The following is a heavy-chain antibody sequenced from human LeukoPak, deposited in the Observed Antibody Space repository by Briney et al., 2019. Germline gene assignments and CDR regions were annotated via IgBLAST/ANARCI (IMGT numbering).Heavy chain of an antibody. V-gene: IGHV3-30*18. CDR2: ISYDGSNK. CDR1: GFTFSSYG. D-gene: IGHD2-15*01. CDR3: AKAPVTTCSGAYCYPFDY. Sequence: HPGGSLRLSCAASGFTFSSYGMHWVRQAPGKGLEWVAVISYDGSNKYYADSVKGRFTISRDNSKNTLYLQMNSLRAEDTAVYYCAKAPVTTCSGAYCYPFDYWSQGTLVTVSS. J-gene: IGHJ4*02.